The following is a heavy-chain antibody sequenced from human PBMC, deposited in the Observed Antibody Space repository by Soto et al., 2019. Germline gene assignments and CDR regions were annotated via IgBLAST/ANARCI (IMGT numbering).Heavy chain of an antibody. V-gene: IGHV1-18*01. D-gene: IGHD2-15*01. CDR2: ISAYNGNT. CDR1: GYTFTSYG. Sequence: ASVKVSCKASGYTFTSYGISWVRQAPGQGLEWMGWISAYNGNTNYAQKLQGRVTMTTDTSTSTAYMELRSLRSDDTAVYYCARSGGSGYCSGGSCNIPPYYFDYWGQGTLVTVSS. J-gene: IGHJ4*02. CDR3: ARSGGSGYCSGGSCNIPPYYFDY.